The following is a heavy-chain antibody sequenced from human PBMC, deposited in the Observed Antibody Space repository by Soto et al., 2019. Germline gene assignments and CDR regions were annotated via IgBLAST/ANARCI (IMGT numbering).Heavy chain of an antibody. J-gene: IGHJ5*02. CDR3: ASIVATIGNWFDP. V-gene: IGHV1-69*01. D-gene: IGHD5-12*01. CDR2: IIPIFGTA. CDR1: GGTFSSYA. Sequence: QVQLVQSGAEVKKPGSSVKVSCKASGGTFSSYAISWVRQDPGQGIEWMGGIIPIFGTANYAQKFQGRVTITADESTSTAYMELSSLRSEDTAVYYCASIVATIGNWFDPWGQGTLVTVSS.